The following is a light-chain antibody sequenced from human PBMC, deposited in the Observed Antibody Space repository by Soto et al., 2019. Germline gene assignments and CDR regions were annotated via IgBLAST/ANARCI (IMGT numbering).Light chain of an antibody. V-gene: IGKV3-15*01. CDR1: HSVNIN. J-gene: IGKJ1*01. CDR2: EAS. CDR3: QQYGDWPAT. Sequence: EVVMTQSPATLSVSPGASATLSCWASHSVNINLAWYSQTPCQAPMLLISEASTRATGIPARFSGGGSGTKSALTIHSLQSADFAVYYCQQYGDWPATFGQGTKV.